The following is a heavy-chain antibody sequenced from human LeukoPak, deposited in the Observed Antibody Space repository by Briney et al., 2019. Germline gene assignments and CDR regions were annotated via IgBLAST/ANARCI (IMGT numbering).Heavy chain of an antibody. D-gene: IGHD6-19*01. CDR1: GFTFSSHD. CDR2: ISGSGGRGVRT. V-gene: IGHV3-23*01. J-gene: IGHJ5*02. CDR3: AQVTWLSSGS. Sequence: GGSLRLSCATSGFTFSSHDMSWVRRAPGKGLEWVSGISGSGGRGVRTYYADSVKGRFTVSRDESKNMLYLQMNSLRAEDTAVYYCAQVTWLSSGSWGQGTLVTVSS.